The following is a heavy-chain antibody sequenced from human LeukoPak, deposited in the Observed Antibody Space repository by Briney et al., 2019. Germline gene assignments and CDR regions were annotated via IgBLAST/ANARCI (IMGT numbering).Heavy chain of an antibody. V-gene: IGHV4-4*02. CDR2: IYHSGST. CDR3: ARGGFSHYYGSASHDS. D-gene: IGHD3-10*01. Sequence: PSGTLPLTCAVSGGSISSSNWWSWVRQPPGKGLEWIGEIYHSGSTNYNPSLKSRVTISVNTSKNQFSLRLTSVTAADTAVYYCARGGFSHYYGSASHDSXXXXTLVTVSS. CDR1: GGSISSSNW. J-gene: IGHJ5*01.